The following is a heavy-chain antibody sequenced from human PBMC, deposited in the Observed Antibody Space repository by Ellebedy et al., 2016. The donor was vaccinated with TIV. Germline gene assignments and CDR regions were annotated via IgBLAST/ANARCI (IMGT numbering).Heavy chain of an antibody. D-gene: IGHD1-14*01. CDR3: ARGKSGTYIHHAFDS. V-gene: IGHV3-23*01. J-gene: IGHJ4*02. CDR1: RFTFNRHA. CDR2: FGVSGDST. Sequence: GESLKISCAASRFTFNRHAISWVRQAPGKGLEWVSGFGVSGDSTYYADSVKGRFTISRDNSMNTLYLQMNSLRAEDTAIYFCARGKSGTYIHHAFDSWGRGTLVTVSS.